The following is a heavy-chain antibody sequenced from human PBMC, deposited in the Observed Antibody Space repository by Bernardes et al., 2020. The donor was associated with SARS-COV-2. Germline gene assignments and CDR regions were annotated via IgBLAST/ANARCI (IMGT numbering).Heavy chain of an antibody. V-gene: IGHV3-21*01. Sequence: GGSLRLSCAASGFTFSSYSMNWVRQAPGKGLEWVSSISSSSSYIYYADSVKGRFTISRDNAKNSLYLQMNSLRAEDTAVYYCARDSVGSSSPYYYYGMDVWGQGTTVTVSS. CDR3: ARDSVGSSSPYYYYGMDV. CDR1: GFTFSSYS. CDR2: ISSSSSYI. D-gene: IGHD6-6*01. J-gene: IGHJ6*02.